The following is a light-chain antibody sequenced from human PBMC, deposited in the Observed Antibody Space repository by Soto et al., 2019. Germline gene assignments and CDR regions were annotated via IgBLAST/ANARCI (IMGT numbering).Light chain of an antibody. CDR3: QQFAASPRT. V-gene: IGKV3-11*01. CDR2: DAS. CDR1: QSVSSY. Sequence: VLTQSPATLSLSPGERATLSFRASQSVSSYLAWYQQKPGQAPRLLIYDASNRATGIPDRFSDSGSGTDFTLTISRLEPEDFAVYYCQQFAASPRTFGQGTKVDIK. J-gene: IGKJ1*01.